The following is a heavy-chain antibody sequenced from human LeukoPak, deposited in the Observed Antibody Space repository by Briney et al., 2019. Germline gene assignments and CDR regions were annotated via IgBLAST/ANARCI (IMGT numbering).Heavy chain of an antibody. D-gene: IGHD6-19*01. CDR3: ARGSGDSSGWTSYLGAWFDY. Sequence: GGSLRLSCAASGFTFSSFWMHWVRQAPGKGLVWVSRINSDGRSTNYADSVKGRFTISRDNAKNTLYLQMNSLRAEDTAVYYCARGSGDSSGWTSYLGAWFDYWGQGTLVTASS. CDR2: INSDGRST. J-gene: IGHJ4*02. CDR1: GFTFSSFW. V-gene: IGHV3-74*01.